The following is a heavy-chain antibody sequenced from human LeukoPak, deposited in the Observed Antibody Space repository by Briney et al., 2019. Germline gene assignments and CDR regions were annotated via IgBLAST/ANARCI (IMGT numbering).Heavy chain of an antibody. Sequence: GASVKVSCKVPGHSLNEISMYWVRQAPGKGLECMGLFDPEDGETIYAQNFKGRLTLTGDTFTDTVYMELSSLRFEDTAVYYCATGATIPAGFDFWGQGTLVTVSS. V-gene: IGHV1-24*01. D-gene: IGHD5-24*01. CDR1: GHSLNEIS. CDR2: FDPEDGET. J-gene: IGHJ4*02. CDR3: ATGATIPAGFDF.